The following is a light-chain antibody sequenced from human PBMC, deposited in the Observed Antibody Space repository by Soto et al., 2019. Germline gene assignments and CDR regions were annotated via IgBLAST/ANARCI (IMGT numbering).Light chain of an antibody. CDR2: MAS. Sequence: DILLTQSPATLSVSLGDRLTITCRASQSISRKLAWYQQKPGKAPGLLIYMASNLYTGVPARFSGSGSGTEFTLTISGLQPEDFGTYFCQQYNTWPRAFGGGTKVDIK. CDR1: QSISRK. J-gene: IGKJ4*01. V-gene: IGKV1-5*03. CDR3: QQYNTWPRA.